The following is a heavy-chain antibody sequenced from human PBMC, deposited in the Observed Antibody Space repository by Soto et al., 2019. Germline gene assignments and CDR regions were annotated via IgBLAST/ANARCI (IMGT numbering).Heavy chain of an antibody. CDR1: GASISKTSSY. Sequence: QVELQQSGPGVVRPSETLSLTCSVSGASISKTSSYWGWIRQPPGKGLEWIGSINYSGTAYYSPSLRSRATLSVDTSANKFSLRLMSVTAADTAFYFCVRRVNIPSWYFDLWGREKPVIVSS. CDR3: VRRVNIPSWYFDL. V-gene: IGHV4-39*01. D-gene: IGHD2-21*01. CDR2: INYSGTA. J-gene: IGHJ2*01.